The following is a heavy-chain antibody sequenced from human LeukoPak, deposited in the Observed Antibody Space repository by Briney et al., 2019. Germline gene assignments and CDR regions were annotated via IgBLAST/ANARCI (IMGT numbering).Heavy chain of an antibody. CDR1: GGTFRNYA. D-gene: IGHD3-22*01. J-gene: IGHJ4*02. Sequence: AVKDSRLSSGGTFRNYAISGVRQAPGQGLEWMGRIIPILGIANYAQKFQGRVTITADKPTSTAYMELSSLRSEDTAVYYCARVGAYYYDKVLYFHYWGQGPRLSVSS. V-gene: IGHV1-69*04. CDR3: ARVGAYYYDKVLYFHY. CDR2: IIPILGIA.